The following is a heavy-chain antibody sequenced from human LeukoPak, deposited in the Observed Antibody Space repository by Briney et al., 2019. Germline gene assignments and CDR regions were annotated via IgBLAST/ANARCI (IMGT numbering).Heavy chain of an antibody. CDR3: ARVLSNYYYMDV. D-gene: IGHD6-13*01. J-gene: IGHJ6*03. CDR1: GFTVSSNY. V-gene: IGHV3-53*01. Sequence: GGSLRLSCAASGFTVSSNYISWVRQAPGKGLEWVSVIYSGGSTYYADSVKGRFTISRDNAKNSLYLQMNSLGAEDTAVYYCARVLSNYYYMDVWGKGTTVTVSS. CDR2: IYSGGST.